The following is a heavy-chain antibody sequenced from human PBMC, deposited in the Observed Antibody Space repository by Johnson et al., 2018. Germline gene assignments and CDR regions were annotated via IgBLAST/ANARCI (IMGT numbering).Heavy chain of an antibody. CDR1: GFTFSSYG. D-gene: IGHD6-13*01. J-gene: IGHJ3*02. V-gene: IGHV3-33*06. Sequence: QVQLVESGGGVVQPGRSLRLSCTASGFTFSSYGMHWVRQAPGKGLEWVAVIWYDGSNRYYADSVTGRFTISRDNSKNPLYLQMDSLRAEDTAVYYCAKLPTYSRDDACEIGGQGTMVTVSS. CDR3: AKLPTYSRDDACEI. CDR2: IWYDGSNR.